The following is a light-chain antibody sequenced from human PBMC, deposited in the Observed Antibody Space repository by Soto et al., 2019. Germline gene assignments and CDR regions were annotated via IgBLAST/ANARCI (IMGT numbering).Light chain of an antibody. J-gene: IGKJ2*01. CDR2: DAS. CDR1: QMVTNG. V-gene: IGKV1-5*01. CDR3: QQYNSFSPT. Sequence: DIQMTQSPSTLSASVGDRVTITCRASQMVTNGLAWYQQKPGKAPKLLIYDASTLESGVPSRFSGSGSGTEFTLTISSLQPDDFAIYYCQQYNSFSPTFGQGTKLEIK.